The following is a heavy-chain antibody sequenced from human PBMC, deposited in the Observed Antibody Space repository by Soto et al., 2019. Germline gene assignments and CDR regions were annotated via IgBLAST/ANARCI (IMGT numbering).Heavy chain of an antibody. Sequence: EVQLVESGGGLVQPGGSLRLSCAASGFTFSSYEMNWVRQAPGKGLEWVANIKQDGSEKYYVDSVKGRFTISRDNAKNSLYLQMNSLRAEDAAVYYCARDSSSGLDYWGQGTLVTVSS. CDR1: GFTFSSYE. D-gene: IGHD6-19*01. J-gene: IGHJ4*02. V-gene: IGHV3-7*01. CDR2: IKQDGSEK. CDR3: ARDSSSGLDY.